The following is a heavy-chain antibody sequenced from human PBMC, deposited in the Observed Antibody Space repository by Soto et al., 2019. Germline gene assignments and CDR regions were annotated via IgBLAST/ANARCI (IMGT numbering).Heavy chain of an antibody. CDR2: IYYSGST. D-gene: IGHD5-12*01. Sequence: QLQLQESGPGLVKPSETLSLICTVSGGSISSSSYYWGWIRQPPGRGLEWIGTIYYSGSTYYNPSLKSRVTISGDTSKKQFSLKLNSVTAADTAVYYCARPSSGYVPFDIWGQGTMVTVSS. J-gene: IGHJ3*02. CDR1: GGSISSSSYY. CDR3: ARPSSGYVPFDI. V-gene: IGHV4-39*01.